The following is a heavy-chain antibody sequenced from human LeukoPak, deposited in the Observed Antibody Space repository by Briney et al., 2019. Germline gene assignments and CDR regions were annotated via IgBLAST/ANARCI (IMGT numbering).Heavy chain of an antibody. J-gene: IGHJ5*02. CDR3: AKGGYCSSTSCYHNWFDP. V-gene: IGHV3-23*01. Sequence: GXGLEGVXXISGSGGSTYYADSVKGRFTISRDNSKNTLYLQMNSLRAEDTAVYYCAKGGYCSSTSCYHNWFDPWGQGTLVTVS. D-gene: IGHD2-2*01. CDR2: ISGSGGST.